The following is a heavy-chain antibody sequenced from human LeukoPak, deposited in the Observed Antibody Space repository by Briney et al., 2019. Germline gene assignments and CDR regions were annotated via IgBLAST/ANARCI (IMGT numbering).Heavy chain of an antibody. V-gene: IGHV3-23*01. CDR1: GFTFRSYA. Sequence: GGSLRLSCAASGFTFRSYAMSWVRQAPGKGLYWVSTITGSGGTTYYADSADSVKGRLTISRDNSKNTLYLQMNSLTAEDTAVYYCAKLRGYTAYDSDYFDYWGQGTLVTVSS. CDR2: ITGSGGTT. CDR3: AKLRGYTAYDSDYFDY. J-gene: IGHJ4*02. D-gene: IGHD5-12*01.